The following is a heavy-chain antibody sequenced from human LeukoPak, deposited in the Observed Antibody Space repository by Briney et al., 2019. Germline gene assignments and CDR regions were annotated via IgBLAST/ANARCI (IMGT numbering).Heavy chain of an antibody. CDR1: GFTFREYS. V-gene: IGHV3-23*01. CDR2: IRSNGRDT. CDR3: AKGGYTTWFDP. Sequence: SGGSLRLSCAASGFTFREYSMSWVRQAPGKGLEWVSNIRSNGRDTYYIDSVKGRFTISRDNSKNTVYLEMSSLRVEDTGVYYCAKGGYTTWFDPWGQGTLVTVSS. D-gene: IGHD2-15*01. J-gene: IGHJ5*02.